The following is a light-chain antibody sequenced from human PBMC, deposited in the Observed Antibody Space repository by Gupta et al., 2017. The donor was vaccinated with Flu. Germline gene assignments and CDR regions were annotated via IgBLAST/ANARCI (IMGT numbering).Light chain of an antibody. V-gene: IGKV3-15*01. CDR1: QSVGSN. Sequence: IVMTQSPATLSVSPGDTATLSCRASQSVGSNLAWYQQKPGQAPRLLIHRTSNRAIGIPARFSGSGYGSEFTLTSSRRQYEDFAVYYWQQDNTLRTFGQGTKVEVK. CDR2: RTS. CDR3: QQDNTLRT. J-gene: IGKJ1*01.